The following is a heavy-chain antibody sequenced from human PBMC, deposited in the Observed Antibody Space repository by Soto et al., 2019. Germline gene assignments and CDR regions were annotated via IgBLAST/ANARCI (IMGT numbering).Heavy chain of an antibody. CDR2: IYTSGST. J-gene: IGHJ5*02. V-gene: IGHV4-4*07. CDR1: GGSISSYY. Sequence: PSETLSLTCTVSGGSISSYYWSWIRQPAGKGLEWIGRIYTSGSTNYNPSLKSRVTMSVDTSKNQFSLKLSSVTAADTAVYYCARDIAVAGIEWLDPWGQGTLVTVSS. D-gene: IGHD6-19*01. CDR3: ARDIAVAGIEWLDP.